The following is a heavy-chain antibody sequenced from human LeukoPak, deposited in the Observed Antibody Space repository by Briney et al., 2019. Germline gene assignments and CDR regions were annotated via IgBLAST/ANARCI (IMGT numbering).Heavy chain of an antibody. V-gene: IGHV3-30*18. CDR2: ISYDGSNK. CDR1: GFTFSSYG. Sequence: GRSLRLSCAAPGFTFSSYGMHWVRQAPGKGLEWVAVISYDGSNKYYADSVKGRFTISRDNSKNTLYLQMNSLRAEDTAVYYCAKDLPGIAAAGPFDYWGQGTLVTVSS. D-gene: IGHD6-13*01. CDR3: AKDLPGIAAAGPFDY. J-gene: IGHJ4*02.